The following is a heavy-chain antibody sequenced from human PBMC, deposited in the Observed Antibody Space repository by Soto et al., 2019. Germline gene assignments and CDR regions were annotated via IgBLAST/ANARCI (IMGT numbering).Heavy chain of an antibody. CDR2: IIPIFGTA. J-gene: IGHJ6*02. Sequence: SVKVSCKASGGTFSSYAISWVRQAPGQGLEWMGGIIPIFGTANYAQKFQGRVTMTADESTSTAYMELRSLRSEDTAVYYCARDLAIFGVVVLPYYYYYGMAVWGQGTSVTVSS. CDR1: GGTFSSYA. D-gene: IGHD3-3*01. V-gene: IGHV1-69*13. CDR3: ARDLAIFGVVVLPYYYYYGMAV.